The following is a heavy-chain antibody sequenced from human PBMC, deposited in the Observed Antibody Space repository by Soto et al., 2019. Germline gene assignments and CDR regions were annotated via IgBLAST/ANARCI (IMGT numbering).Heavy chain of an antibody. J-gene: IGHJ4*02. CDR3: ASGDYVADY. CDR2: IYYSGST. Sequence: PSETLSLTCTVSGGSIRSSRYYWGWIRQPPGKGLEWIGSIYYSGSTYYNPSLKSRVTISVDTSKNQFSLKLSSVTAADTAVYYCASGDYVADYWGQGTLVTVSS. D-gene: IGHD4-17*01. CDR1: GGSIRSSRYY. V-gene: IGHV4-39*01.